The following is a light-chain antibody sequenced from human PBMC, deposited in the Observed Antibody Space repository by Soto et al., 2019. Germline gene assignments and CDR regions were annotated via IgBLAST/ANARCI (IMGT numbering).Light chain of an antibody. CDR2: GAS. CDR1: QSVSSN. V-gene: IGKV3-15*01. CDR3: QQYNSWPPYT. Sequence: EVVMTQSPATVSVPPGERATLSCRASQSVSSNLAWYQQEPGQAPRLLIYGASTRATGTPARFSGSGSGTEFTLTISSLQSEDFAVYYCQQYNSWPPYTFGQGTRLEIK. J-gene: IGKJ5*01.